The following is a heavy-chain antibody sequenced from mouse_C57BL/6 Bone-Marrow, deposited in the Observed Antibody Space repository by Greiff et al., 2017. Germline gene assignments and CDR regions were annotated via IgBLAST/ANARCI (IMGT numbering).Heavy chain of an antibody. J-gene: IGHJ4*01. Sequence: EVQLVESGGGLVQPGGSLKLSCAASGFTFSDYYMYWVRQTPEKRLEWVAYISNGGGSTYYPDTVKGRFTISRDNAKNTPYLQMSRLKSEDTAMYYCARHPNYYGRAMDYWGQGTSVTVSS. V-gene: IGHV5-12*01. CDR2: ISNGGGST. CDR1: GFTFSDYY. CDR3: ARHPNYYGRAMDY. D-gene: IGHD1-1*01.